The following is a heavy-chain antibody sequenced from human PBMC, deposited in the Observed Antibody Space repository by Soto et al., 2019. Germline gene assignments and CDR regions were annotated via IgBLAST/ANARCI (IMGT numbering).Heavy chain of an antibody. V-gene: IGHV1-18*01. CDR2: ISAYNGNT. D-gene: IGHD3-3*01. J-gene: IGHJ6*03. CDR1: GYTFTSYG. CDR3: AARSGYYTSYYYMDV. Sequence: ASVKVSCKASGYTFTSYGISWVRQAPGQGLEWMGWISAYNGNTNYARELHGRVTITRDMSTSAAYMELSSLRSEDTAIYYCAARSGYYTSYYYMDVWGEGTTVTVSS.